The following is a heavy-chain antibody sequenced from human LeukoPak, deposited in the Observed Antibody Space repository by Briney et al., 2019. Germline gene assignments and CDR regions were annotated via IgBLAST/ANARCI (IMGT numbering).Heavy chain of an antibody. V-gene: IGHV4-61*02. CDR1: GGSISSGSYY. Sequence: SQTLSLTCTVSGGSISSGSYYWSWIRQPAGKGLEWIGRIYTSGSTNYNPSLKSRVTISVDTSKNQFSLKLSSVTAADTAVYYCARAVFAMAGRDYFDYWGQGTLVTVSS. CDR2: IYTSGST. D-gene: IGHD6-19*01. J-gene: IGHJ4*02. CDR3: ARAVFAMAGRDYFDY.